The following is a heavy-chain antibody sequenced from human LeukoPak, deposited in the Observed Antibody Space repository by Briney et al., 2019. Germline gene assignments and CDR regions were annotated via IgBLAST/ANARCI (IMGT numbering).Heavy chain of an antibody. J-gene: IGHJ4*02. CDR2: IKGDGIST. D-gene: IGHD3-3*01. V-gene: IGHV3-74*01. CDR1: GFDFSSNW. Sequence: GGSLRLSCAASGFDFSSNWMHWVRHAPGRGLVWVSRIKGDGISTNYADSVKGRFTISRDIAKHTLYLQMNSLRAEDTGVYYCAKDHYWSIDYWGRGTLVTVSS. CDR3: AKDHYWSIDY.